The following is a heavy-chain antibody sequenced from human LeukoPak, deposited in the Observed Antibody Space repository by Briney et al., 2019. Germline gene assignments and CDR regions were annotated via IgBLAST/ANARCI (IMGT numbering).Heavy chain of an antibody. J-gene: IGHJ4*02. CDR1: GGSISSSSYY. CDR2: IYYSGST. Sequence: PSETLSLTCTVSGGSISSSSYYWGWTRQPPGKGLEWIGSIYYSGSTYYNPSLKSRVTISVDTSKNQFSLKLSSVTAADTAVYYCARLPTGSNKHLLGYWGQGTLVTVSS. CDR3: ARLPTGSNKHLLGY. D-gene: IGHD3-9*01. V-gene: IGHV4-39*01.